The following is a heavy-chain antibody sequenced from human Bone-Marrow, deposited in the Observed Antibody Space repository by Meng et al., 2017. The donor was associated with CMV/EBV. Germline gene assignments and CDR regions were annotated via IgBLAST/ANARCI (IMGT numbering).Heavy chain of an antibody. CDR3: APLGGGEEMSSDVFDV. J-gene: IGHJ3*01. CDR2: INPNSGGT. CDR1: GYTFTGHY. V-gene: IGHV1-2*06. D-gene: IGHD3-10*01. Sequence: ASVKVSCKASGYTFTGHYLHWVRQAPGQGLEWMGRINPNSGGTKLTQRFQGRVTLTRDTSINTVYMELSRLRSDDTAMYYCAPLGGGEEMSSDVFDVWGQGTMVTVSS.